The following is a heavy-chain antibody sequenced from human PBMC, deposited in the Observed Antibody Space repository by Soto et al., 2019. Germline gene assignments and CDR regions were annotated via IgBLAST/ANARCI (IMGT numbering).Heavy chain of an antibody. V-gene: IGHV3-20*04. Sequence: RPGGSLRLSCAASGFSIEAHVLSWVRQVPGKGLEWVSGVKWNGDSTGYGVSVRGRFTISRDNAKNSLYLQMDSLRAEDTAVYYCAREGNRQGYGVWYFDVWGRGTRVTVS. CDR1: GFSIEAHV. CDR2: VKWNGDST. D-gene: IGHD5-12*01. CDR3: AREGNRQGYGVWYFDV. J-gene: IGHJ2*01.